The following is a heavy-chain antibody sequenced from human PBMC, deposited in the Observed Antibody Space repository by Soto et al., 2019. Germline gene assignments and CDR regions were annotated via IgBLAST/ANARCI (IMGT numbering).Heavy chain of an antibody. CDR3: ASYYDFWSGFDY. J-gene: IGHJ4*02. CDR2: IYYSGST. CDR1: GGSISSSSYY. V-gene: IGHV4-39*01. D-gene: IGHD3-3*01. Sequence: KQSQTLSLTCTVSGGSISSSSYYWGWIRQPPGKGLEWIGSIYYSGSTYYNPSLKSRVTISVDTSKNQFSLKLSSVTAADTAVYYCASYYDFWSGFDYWGQGTLVTVSS.